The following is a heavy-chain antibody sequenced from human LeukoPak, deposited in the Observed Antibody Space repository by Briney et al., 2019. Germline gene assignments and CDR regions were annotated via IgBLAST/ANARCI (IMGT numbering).Heavy chain of an antibody. J-gene: IGHJ4*02. CDR1: GFTFSSYA. CDR3: ARGVGGSIAAPDY. CDR2: ISGSGGST. D-gene: IGHD6-6*01. Sequence: PGGSLRLSCAASGFTFSSYAMSWVRQAPGKGLEWVSAISGSGGSTYYADSVKGRFTISRDNSKNTLYLQMNSLRAEDTAVYYCARGVGGSIAAPDYWGQGTLVTVSS. V-gene: IGHV3-23*01.